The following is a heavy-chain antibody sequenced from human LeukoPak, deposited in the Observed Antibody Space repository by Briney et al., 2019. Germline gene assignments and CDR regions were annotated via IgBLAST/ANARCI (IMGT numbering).Heavy chain of an antibody. D-gene: IGHD3-10*01. CDR3: ARGQTTAPYGSGSYYFDY. CDR1: GCSISSGDYY. Sequence: SETLSLTCTVSGCSISSGDYYWSWIRQPPGKGLEWIGYIYYSGSTYYNPSLKSRVTISVDTSKNQFSLKLSSVTAADTAVYYCARGQTTAPYGSGSYYFDYWGQGTLVTVSS. CDR2: IYYSGST. V-gene: IGHV4-30-4*01. J-gene: IGHJ4*02.